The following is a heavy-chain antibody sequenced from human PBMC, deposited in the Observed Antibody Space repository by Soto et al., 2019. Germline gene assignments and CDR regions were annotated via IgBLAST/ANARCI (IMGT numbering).Heavy chain of an antibody. D-gene: IGHD3-10*01. Sequence: ESGGGLVRPGGSLRLSCAASGFTFSSYWMDWVRQAPGKGLVWVSRMNEDGGTTDYADSVKGRFTISRDNAKNTLYLQMNSLRVEDTAVYYCASDLSGRADVWGQGTTVTVSS. V-gene: IGHV3-74*02. CDR3: ASDLSGRADV. CDR1: GFTFSSYW. J-gene: IGHJ6*02. CDR2: MNEDGGTT.